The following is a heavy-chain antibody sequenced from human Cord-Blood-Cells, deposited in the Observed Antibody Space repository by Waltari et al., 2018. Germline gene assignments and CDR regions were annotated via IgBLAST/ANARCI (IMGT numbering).Heavy chain of an antibody. CDR1: GFTFSSYW. Sequence: EVQLVESGGGLVQPGGSLRLSCAASGFTFSSYWMSWVRQAPGKGLEGVANIKQDGSEKYYVDSVKGRFTISRDNAKNSLYLQMNSLRAEDTAVYYCARVMGRWIQLWFADYWGQGTLVTVSS. D-gene: IGHD5-18*01. V-gene: IGHV3-7*01. CDR2: IKQDGSEK. J-gene: IGHJ4*02. CDR3: ARVMGRWIQLWFADY.